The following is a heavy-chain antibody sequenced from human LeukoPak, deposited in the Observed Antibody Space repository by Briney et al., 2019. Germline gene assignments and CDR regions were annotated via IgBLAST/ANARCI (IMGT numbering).Heavy chain of an antibody. V-gene: IGHV4-31*03. D-gene: IGHD2-21*02. Sequence: SQTLSLTCTVSGGSISSGGYYWSWIRQHPGKGLEWIGYIYYSGSTYYNPSLKSRVTISVDTSKNQFSLKLSSVTAADTAVYYCARGGCGGDCWAYYYYGMDVWGQGTTVTVSS. CDR2: IYYSGST. CDR1: GGSISSGGYY. CDR3: ARGGCGGDCWAYYYYGMDV. J-gene: IGHJ6*02.